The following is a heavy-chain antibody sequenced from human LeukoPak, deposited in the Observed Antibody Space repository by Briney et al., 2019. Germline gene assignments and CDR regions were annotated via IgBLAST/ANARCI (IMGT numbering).Heavy chain of an antibody. CDR1: GGSISSSSYY. V-gene: IGHV4-39*01. J-gene: IGHJ3*02. Sequence: SETLSLTCTVSGGSISSSSYYWGWIRQPPGKGLEWIGSIYYSGSTYYNPSLKSRVTISVDTSKNQFSLKLSSVTAVDTAVYYCARYCGGDCRNAFDIWGQGTMVTVSS. CDR2: IYYSGST. CDR3: ARYCGGDCRNAFDI. D-gene: IGHD2-21*02.